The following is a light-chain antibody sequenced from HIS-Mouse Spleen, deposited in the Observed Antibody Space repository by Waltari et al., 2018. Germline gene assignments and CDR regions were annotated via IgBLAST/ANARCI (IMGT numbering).Light chain of an antibody. CDR1: ALPKTY. CDR3: YSTDSSGNHRV. CDR2: EDS. J-gene: IGLJ2*01. Sequence: SYELTQPPSVSVSPGQTARLTCSGEALPKTYAYWYQQKAGQAPVLVIYEDSKRPSGIPERFSGSSSGTMATLTISGAQVEDEADYYCYSTDSSGNHRVFGGGTKLTVL. V-gene: IGLV3-10*01.